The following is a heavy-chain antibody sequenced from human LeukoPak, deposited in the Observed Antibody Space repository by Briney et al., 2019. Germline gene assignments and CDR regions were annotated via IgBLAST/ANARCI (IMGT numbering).Heavy chain of an antibody. CDR3: ARSGDVLTGARPFDY. CDR2: ISTYNSNT. D-gene: IGHD3-9*01. CDR1: GYTFTNYG. J-gene: IGHJ4*02. Sequence: ASVKVSCKTSGYTFTNYGISWVRQAPGQGLEWMGWISTYNSNTHYGQKFQGRVTMATDTSTSVAYMELRSLRSDDTAVYYCARSGDVLTGARPFDYWGLGTLVTVSS. V-gene: IGHV1-18*01.